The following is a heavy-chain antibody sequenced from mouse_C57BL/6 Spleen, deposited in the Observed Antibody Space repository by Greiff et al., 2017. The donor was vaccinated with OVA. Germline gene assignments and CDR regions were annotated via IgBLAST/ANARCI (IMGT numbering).Heavy chain of an antibody. CDR1: GFTFNDYY. J-gene: IGHJ1*03. V-gene: IGHV5-16*01. D-gene: IGHD2-4*01. CDR3: ARAYYDYDGRYFDV. CDR2: INYDGSST. Sequence: EVKLVESEGGLVQPGSSMKLSCTASGFTFNDYYMAWVRQVPEKGLEWVANINYDGSSTYYLDSLKSRFIISRDNAKNILYLQMSSLKSEDTATYYCARAYYDYDGRYFDVWGTGTTVTVSS.